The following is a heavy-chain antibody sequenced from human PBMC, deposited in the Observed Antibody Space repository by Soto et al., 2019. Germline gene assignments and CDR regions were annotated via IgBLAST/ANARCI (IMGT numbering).Heavy chain of an antibody. CDR3: ARGPIVVVVAATGEFDY. V-gene: IGHV1-18*01. D-gene: IGHD2-15*01. CDR1: GYTFTSYG. J-gene: IGHJ4*02. CDR2: ISAYNGNT. Sequence: QVQLVQSGAEVKKPGASVKVSCKASGYTFTSYGISWVRQAPGQGLEWMGWISAYNGNTNYAQKLQGRVTMTTDTSTSTAYMEPRSLRSDDTAVYYCARGPIVVVVAATGEFDYWGQGTLVTVSS.